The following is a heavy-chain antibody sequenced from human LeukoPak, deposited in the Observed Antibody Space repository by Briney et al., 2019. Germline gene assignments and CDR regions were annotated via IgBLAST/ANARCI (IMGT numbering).Heavy chain of an antibody. J-gene: IGHJ4*02. D-gene: IGHD5-12*01. V-gene: IGHV3-74*01. Sequence: GGSLRLSCAASGFTFSRYWMHWARQAPGKGLVWVSRINSDGSSTSYADSVKGRFTISRDNAKNTLYLQMNSLRAEDTAVYYCARDFRDIPRGKLFDYWGQGTLVTVSS. CDR3: ARDFRDIPRGKLFDY. CDR2: INSDGSST. CDR1: GFTFSRYW.